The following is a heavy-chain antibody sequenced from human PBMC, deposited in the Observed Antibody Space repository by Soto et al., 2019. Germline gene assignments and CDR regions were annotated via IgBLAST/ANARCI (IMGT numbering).Heavy chain of an antibody. CDR1: GGSISSGGYS. D-gene: IGHD6-19*01. CDR3: ARGRGFGDSSGDNWFDP. J-gene: IGHJ5*02. CDR2: MYHSGST. Sequence: SETLSLTCAVSGGSISSGGYSWSWIRQPPGKGLEWTGYMYHSGSTYYNPSLKSRVTISIDTSKNQFSLKLSSVTAADTAVYYCARGRGFGDSSGDNWFDPWGQGTLVTVSS. V-gene: IGHV4-30-2*01.